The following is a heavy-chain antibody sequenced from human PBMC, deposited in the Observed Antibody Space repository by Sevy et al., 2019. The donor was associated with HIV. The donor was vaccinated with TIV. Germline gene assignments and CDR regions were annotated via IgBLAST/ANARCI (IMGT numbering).Heavy chain of an antibody. CDR2: ISYDGSNK. J-gene: IGHJ6*03. V-gene: IGHV3-30-3*01. CDR1: GXXFSSYA. Sequence: GGSLRLSCAASGXXFSSYAMHWVRQAPGKGLEWVAVISYDGSNKYYADSVKGRFTISRDNSKNTLYLQMNSLRAEDTAVXYCARDPVDCSSTSCHYYYYYYYXDXWGKGTTVTVSS. CDR3: ARDPVDCSSTSCHYYYYYYYXDX. D-gene: IGHD2-2*01.